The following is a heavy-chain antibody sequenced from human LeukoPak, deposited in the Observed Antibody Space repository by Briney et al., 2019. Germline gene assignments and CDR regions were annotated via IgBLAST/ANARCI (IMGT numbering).Heavy chain of an antibody. CDR2: ISTTSSYI. Sequence: GGSLRLFCAASGFSFSSYSMNWVRQAPGKGLEWVSSISTTSSYIYYADSVKGRFTISRDNAKNSLYLQMNSLRAEDTAVYYCARGGTRYYFDYWGQGTLVTVSS. CDR3: ARGGTRYYFDY. V-gene: IGHV3-21*01. D-gene: IGHD3-16*01. CDR1: GFSFSSYS. J-gene: IGHJ4*02.